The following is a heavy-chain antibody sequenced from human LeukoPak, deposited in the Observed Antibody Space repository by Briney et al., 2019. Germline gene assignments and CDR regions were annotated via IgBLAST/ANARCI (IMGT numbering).Heavy chain of an antibody. D-gene: IGHD2-2*02. CDR2: IKSQQDGGTT. Sequence: GGSLRLSCAASGFSFSTTWMSWVRQAPGKGLEWVGRIKSQQDGGTTDYAAPVKGRFTISRDDSENMMYLQMNSLTTEDTAVYYCTRGWYYTPDYWGQGTLVTVSS. CDR1: GFSFSTTW. J-gene: IGHJ4*02. CDR3: TRGWYYTPDY. V-gene: IGHV3-15*01.